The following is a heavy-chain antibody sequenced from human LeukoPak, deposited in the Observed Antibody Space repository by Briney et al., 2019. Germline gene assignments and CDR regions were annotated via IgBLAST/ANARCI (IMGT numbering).Heavy chain of an antibody. CDR3: TRVVHARELELLRADYFDY. CDR2: IYYSGST. Sequence: SETLSLTCTVSGGSISSSSYYWGWIRQPPGKGLEWIGSIYYSGSTYYNPSLKSRVTISVDTSKNQFSLKLSSVTAADTAVYYCTRVVHARELELLRADYFDYWGQGTLVTVSS. D-gene: IGHD1-26*01. V-gene: IGHV4-39*07. J-gene: IGHJ4*02. CDR1: GGSISSSSYY.